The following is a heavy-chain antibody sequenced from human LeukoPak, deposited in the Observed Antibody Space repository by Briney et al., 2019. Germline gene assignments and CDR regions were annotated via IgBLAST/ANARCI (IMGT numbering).Heavy chain of an antibody. D-gene: IGHD6-13*01. J-gene: IGHJ4*02. Sequence: GGSLRLSCGASGFTFSNYEMNWVGQAQGKGVEWVSYISSSGSTIYYADSVKGRFTISRDNAKNSLYLQMNSLRAEDTAVYYCARETYSSSWYFDYWGQGTLVAVSS. CDR3: ARETYSSSWYFDY. V-gene: IGHV3-48*03. CDR2: ISSSGSTI. CDR1: GFTFSNYE.